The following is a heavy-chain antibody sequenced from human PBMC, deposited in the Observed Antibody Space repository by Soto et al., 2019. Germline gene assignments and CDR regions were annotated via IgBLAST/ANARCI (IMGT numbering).Heavy chain of an antibody. J-gene: IGHJ6*01. Sequence: QVQLVQSGAEVKKPGSSVKVSCRPSGGSFTMYGISWVRQAPGQGLEWMGGIIPRFGSPNYAQNFQGRVTITSDESSSTDDMELSSLGTDDTAISGGAAARISAVLVYYYGMEVWGQGTAVPVSS. CDR2: IIPRFGSP. V-gene: IGHV1-69*01. CDR1: GGSFTMYG. D-gene: IGHD6-13*01. CDR3: AAARISAVLVYYYGMEV.